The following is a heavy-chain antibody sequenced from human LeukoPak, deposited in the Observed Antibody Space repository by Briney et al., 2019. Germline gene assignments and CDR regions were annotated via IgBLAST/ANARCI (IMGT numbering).Heavy chain of an antibody. V-gene: IGHV1-46*01. CDR3: AREDSIFGVVNRLDY. CDR1: GYTFTSYY. Sequence: ASVKVSCKASGYTFTSYYMHWVRQAPGQGLEWMGIINPSGGSTSYAQKFQGRVTMTRDTSTSTVYMELSSLRSEDTAVYYCAREDSIFGVVNRLDYWGQGTLVTVSS. J-gene: IGHJ4*02. CDR2: INPSGGST. D-gene: IGHD3-3*01.